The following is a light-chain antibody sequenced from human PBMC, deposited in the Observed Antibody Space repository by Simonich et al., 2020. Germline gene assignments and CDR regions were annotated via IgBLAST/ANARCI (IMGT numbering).Light chain of an antibody. CDR1: SSDVGSYNL. V-gene: IGLV2-23*01. Sequence: QSALTQPASVSGSPGQSITISCTGTSSDVGSYNLVSWYQQHPGKAPKLMIYEGSKRPEGVSNRFSGSKSGNTASLTISGLQAEDDADYYCCSYAGSSTLVFGGGTKLTVL. J-gene: IGLJ2*01. CDR2: EGS. CDR3: CSYAGSSTLV.